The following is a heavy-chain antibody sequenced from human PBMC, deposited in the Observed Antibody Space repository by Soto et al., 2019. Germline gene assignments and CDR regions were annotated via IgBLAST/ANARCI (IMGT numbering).Heavy chain of an antibody. CDR2: ISGSGGST. Sequence: EVQLLESGGGLVQHGVSLRLSCAASGFTFSSYAMSWVRQAPGKGLEWVSAISGSGGSTYYADSVKGRFTISRDNSQNTLYLQMNSLRAEDTAVYYCVLVEYQLLYPTYYFDYWGQGTLVTVSS. V-gene: IGHV3-23*01. J-gene: IGHJ4*02. CDR3: VLVEYQLLYPTYYFDY. D-gene: IGHD2-2*02. CDR1: GFTFSSYA.